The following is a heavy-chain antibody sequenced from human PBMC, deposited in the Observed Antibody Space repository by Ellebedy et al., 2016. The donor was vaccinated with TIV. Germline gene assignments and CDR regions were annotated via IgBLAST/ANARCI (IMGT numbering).Heavy chain of an antibody. D-gene: IGHD3-22*01. J-gene: IGHJ5*02. V-gene: IGHV3-23*01. CDR3: ATRGHSIGWFAD. CDR2: ISGRGEST. Sequence: GESLKISCATSGFIFSDYAISWVRQPPGKGLEWVSTISGRGESTFAADSVKGRFTISRDFSKRTVYLQMNSLRVEDMAVYFCATRGHSIGWFADWGQGTLVTVSS. CDR1: GFIFSDYA.